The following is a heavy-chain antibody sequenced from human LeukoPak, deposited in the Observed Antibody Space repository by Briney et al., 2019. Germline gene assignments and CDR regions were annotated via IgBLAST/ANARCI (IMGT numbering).Heavy chain of an antibody. CDR1: GFTFSRYG. CDR2: IRYDGSNK. D-gene: IGHD5-18*01. Sequence: GGSLRLSCAASGFTFSRYGMHWVRQAPGQGLEWVAFIRYDGSNKYYAHSVKGRFTISRDNAKNSLYLQMNSLRAEDTAVYYCAREVRYSYGIDYWGQGTLVTVSS. CDR3: AREVRYSYGIDY. J-gene: IGHJ4*02. V-gene: IGHV3-30*02.